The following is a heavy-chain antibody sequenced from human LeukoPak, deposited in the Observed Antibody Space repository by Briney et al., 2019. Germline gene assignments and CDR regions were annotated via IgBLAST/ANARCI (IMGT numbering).Heavy chain of an antibody. D-gene: IGHD3-22*01. J-gene: IGHJ4*02. CDR1: GGTFSSYA. Sequence: SVKVSCKASGGTFSSYAISWVRQAPGQGLEWMGRIIPILGIANYAQKFQGRVTITADKSTSTAYMELSSLRSEDTAVYYCAGSPTDQEKSDYYDSSGPSWSFDYWGQGTLVTLSS. CDR3: AGSPTDQEKSDYYDSSGPSWSFDY. CDR2: IIPILGIA. V-gene: IGHV1-69*04.